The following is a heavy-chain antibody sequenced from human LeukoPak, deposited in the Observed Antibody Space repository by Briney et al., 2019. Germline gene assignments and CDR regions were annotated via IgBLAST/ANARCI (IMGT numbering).Heavy chain of an antibody. V-gene: IGHV3-30*04. D-gene: IGHD6-13*01. CDR3: ARRVESDPAPSEYIAARYGMDV. CDR2: ISYDGRNK. CDR1: GFTFSSYA. J-gene: IGHJ6*02. Sequence: GGSLRLSCAASGFTFSSYAMHWVRQAPGRGLEGVAVISYDGRNKYYADSVKGRFTISRDNSKNTLYLQMNSLRAEDTAVYYCARRVESDPAPSEYIAARYGMDVWGQGTTVTVSS.